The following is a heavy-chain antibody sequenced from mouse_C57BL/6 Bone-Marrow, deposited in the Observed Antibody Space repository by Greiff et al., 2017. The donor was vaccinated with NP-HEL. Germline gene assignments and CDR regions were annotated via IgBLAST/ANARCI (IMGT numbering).Heavy chain of an antibody. CDR3: ARRAYGSRGAWFAY. D-gene: IGHD1-1*01. V-gene: IGHV1-18*01. Sequence: VQLKESGPELVKPGASVKIPCKASGYTFTDYNMDWVKQSHGKSLEWIGDINPNNGGTIYNQKFKGKATLTVDKSSSTAYMELRSLTSEDTAVYYCARRAYGSRGAWFAYWGQGTLVTVSA. CDR1: GYTFTDYN. CDR2: INPNNGGT. J-gene: IGHJ3*01.